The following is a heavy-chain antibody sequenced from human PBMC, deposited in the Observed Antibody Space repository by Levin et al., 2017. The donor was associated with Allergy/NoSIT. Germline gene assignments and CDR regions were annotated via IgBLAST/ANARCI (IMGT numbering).Heavy chain of an antibody. D-gene: IGHD6-19*01. Sequence: GESLKISCAASGFTFSNYAMSWVRQAPGMGLEWISGIGGSGADTHHADSVKGRVTISRDNSKNTLYLQMNSLRADDTAVYYCAKQKAALAGSFDNWGQGTLVTVSS. CDR3: AKQKAALAGSFDN. CDR1: GFTFSNYA. CDR2: IGGSGADT. V-gene: IGHV3-23*01. J-gene: IGHJ4*02.